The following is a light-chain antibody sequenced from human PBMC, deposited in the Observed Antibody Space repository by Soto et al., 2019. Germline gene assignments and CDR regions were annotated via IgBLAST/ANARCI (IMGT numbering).Light chain of an antibody. Sequence: EIVLTQSPGTLSLSPGERATLSCRASQSVSSTYLAWYQQKPGQAPRLLIYGASNRATGIPDRFSGSGSGTDFTLTISRLEPEDFAVYYFQQYGGSRWTFGQGTRVYI. CDR1: QSVSSTY. J-gene: IGKJ1*01. CDR2: GAS. CDR3: QQYGGSRWT. V-gene: IGKV3-20*01.